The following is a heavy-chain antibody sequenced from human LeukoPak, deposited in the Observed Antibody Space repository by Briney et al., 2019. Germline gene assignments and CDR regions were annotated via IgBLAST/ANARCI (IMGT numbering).Heavy chain of an antibody. V-gene: IGHV3-23*01. J-gene: IGHJ4*02. Sequence: GGSLRLSCAASGFTFSSFAMSWVRQAPGKGLEWVSVISGSGGNTYHADSVKGRFTISRDNSKNTLYLQMNSLRAEDTAVYYCAKGRARIAAASDYWGQGTLVTVSP. D-gene: IGHD6-13*01. CDR2: ISGSGGNT. CDR1: GFTFSSFA. CDR3: AKGRARIAAASDY.